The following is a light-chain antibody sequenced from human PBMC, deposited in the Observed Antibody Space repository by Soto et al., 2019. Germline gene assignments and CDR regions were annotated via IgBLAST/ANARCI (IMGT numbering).Light chain of an antibody. Sequence: DLQLTQSPSFLSASVGDRVTITCRASQGISSFLAWYQQKPGKAPKLLIYAASTLQSGVPSRFSGSGSGTEFTLTISSLQPEDSATYYCQQLNSYPQTFGQGTKVEIK. CDR1: QGISSF. CDR2: AAS. J-gene: IGKJ1*01. V-gene: IGKV1-9*01. CDR3: QQLNSYPQT.